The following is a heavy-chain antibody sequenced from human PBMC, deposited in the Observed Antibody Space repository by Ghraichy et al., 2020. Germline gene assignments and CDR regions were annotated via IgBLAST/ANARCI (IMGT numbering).Heavy chain of an antibody. CDR1: GYTLTELS. D-gene: IGHD2-8*01. J-gene: IGHJ3*02. CDR2: FDPEDGET. V-gene: IGHV1-24*01. CDR3: ATGLGVMVYAIPPGNAFDI. Sequence: ASVKVSCKVSGYTLTELSMHWVRQAPGKGLEWMGGFDPEDGETIYAQKFQGRVTMTEDTSTDTAYMELSSLRSEDTAVYYCATGLGVMVYAIPPGNAFDIWGQGTMVTVSS.